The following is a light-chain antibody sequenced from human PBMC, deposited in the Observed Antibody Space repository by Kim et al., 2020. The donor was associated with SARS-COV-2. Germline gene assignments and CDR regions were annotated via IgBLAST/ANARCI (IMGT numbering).Light chain of an antibody. CDR1: QSVSSSS. V-gene: IGKV3-20*01. J-gene: IGKJ1*01. CDR2: GAS. CDR3: QQYGGSPRT. Sequence: EIMLTQSPGILSLSPGERATLSCRASQSVSSSSLAWYQHKPGQAPRLLIYGASSRATGIPDRFSGSGSGTDFTLTISRLEPEDFAVYYCQQYGGSPRTFGQGTKVEIK.